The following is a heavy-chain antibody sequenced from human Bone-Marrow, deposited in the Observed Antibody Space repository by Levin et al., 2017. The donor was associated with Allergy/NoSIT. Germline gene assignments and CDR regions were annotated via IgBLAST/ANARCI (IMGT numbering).Heavy chain of an antibody. CDR1: GASISSGGHY. CDR3: ARVGDRYDAFDV. CDR2: IYHTGTT. Sequence: MASETLSLTCAVSGASISSGGHYWTWIRQHPGKGLEWIGHIYHTGTTSLNPSLESRVAVSVDTSENQISLKLSSVTAADTAVYYCARVGDRYDAFDVWGQGTAVSVSS. J-gene: IGHJ3*01. V-gene: IGHV4-31*11. D-gene: IGHD3-16*01.